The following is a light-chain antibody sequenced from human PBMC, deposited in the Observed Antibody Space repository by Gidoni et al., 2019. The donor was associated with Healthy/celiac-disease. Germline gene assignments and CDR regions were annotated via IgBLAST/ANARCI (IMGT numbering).Light chain of an antibody. CDR2: EGS. V-gene: IGLV2-23*01. Sequence: QSALTQPASVSGSPGQSITISCTGTSSDVGSYNLVSWYQQHPGKAPKLMIDEGSQRPSGVSTRFSGSTSGNTASLTISGLQAEDEADYYCCSYAGSSTLVFGGGTKLTVL. CDR3: CSYAGSSTLV. CDR1: SSDVGSYNL. J-gene: IGLJ3*02.